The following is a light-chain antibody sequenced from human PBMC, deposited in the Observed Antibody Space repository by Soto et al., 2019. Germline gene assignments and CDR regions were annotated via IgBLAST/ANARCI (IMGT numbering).Light chain of an antibody. CDR1: QSISSW. V-gene: IGKV1-5*03. CDR3: QQYNSYPWT. CDR2: KAS. Sequence: DIPMTQSPSTLSASVGDRVTITFRASQSISSWLAWYQQKPGKAPKLLIYKASSLESGVPSRFSGSGSGTEFTLTISSLQTDDFATYYCQQYNSYPWTFGQGTKVDIK. J-gene: IGKJ1*01.